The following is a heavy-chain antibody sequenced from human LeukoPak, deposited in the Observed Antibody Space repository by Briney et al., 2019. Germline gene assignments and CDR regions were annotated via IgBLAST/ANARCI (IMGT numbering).Heavy chain of an antibody. V-gene: IGHV1-2*02. J-gene: IGHJ3*02. Sequence: ASVKVSCKASGYTFTSYGISWVRQAPGQGLEWMGWINPNSGGTNYAQKFQGRVTMTRDTSISTAYMELSRLRSDDTAVYYCAREKMEQWLVYAFDIWGQGTMVTVSS. CDR3: AREKMEQWLVYAFDI. CDR1: GYTFTSYG. D-gene: IGHD6-19*01. CDR2: INPNSGGT.